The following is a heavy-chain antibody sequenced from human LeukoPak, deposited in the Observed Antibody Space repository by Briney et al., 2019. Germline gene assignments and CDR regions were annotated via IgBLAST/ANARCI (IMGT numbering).Heavy chain of an antibody. J-gene: IGHJ5*02. Sequence: ASVKGSCKASGYTFTSYGISWVRQAPGRGREWMGWISAYNGNTNYAQKLQGRVTMTTDTSTSTAYMELRSLRSDDTAVYYCAGKYSSSEDWFDPWGQGTLVTLSS. CDR1: GYTFTSYG. D-gene: IGHD6-13*01. V-gene: IGHV1-18*04. CDR3: AGKYSSSEDWFDP. CDR2: ISAYNGNT.